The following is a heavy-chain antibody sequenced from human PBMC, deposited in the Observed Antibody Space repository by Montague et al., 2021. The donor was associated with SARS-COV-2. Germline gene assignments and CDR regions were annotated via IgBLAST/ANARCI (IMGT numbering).Heavy chain of an antibody. CDR3: AWERSARGELDP. CDR2: VHHSGNA. CDR1: GGSLSTPHY. V-gene: IGHV4-4*02. J-gene: IGHJ5*02. Sequence: SETLSLTCAVSGGSLSTPHYWSWVRQPPGKGLEWVGEVHHSGNANYNASFNGRATISVDKSKNQFSLTLTSMTAADTAVYYCAWERSARGELDPWGQGTLVTVSS. D-gene: IGHD3-10*01.